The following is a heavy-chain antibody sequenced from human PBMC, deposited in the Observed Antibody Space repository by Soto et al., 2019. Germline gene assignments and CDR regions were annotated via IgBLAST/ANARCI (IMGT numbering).Heavy chain of an antibody. V-gene: IGHV3-23*01. D-gene: IGHD4-4*01. CDR1: GFTFSSYA. Sequence: VGSLRLSCAASGFTFSSYAMSWVRQAPGQGLEWVSAISGSGGSTYYADSVKGRFTISRDNSKKTLYLQMNSLRAEDTAVYYCAKAYSNYPPFDYWGQGTLVTVSS. CDR2: ISGSGGST. J-gene: IGHJ4*02. CDR3: AKAYSNYPPFDY.